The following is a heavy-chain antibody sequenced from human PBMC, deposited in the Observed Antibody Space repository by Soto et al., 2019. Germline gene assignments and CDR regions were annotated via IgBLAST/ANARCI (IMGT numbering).Heavy chain of an antibody. CDR2: IGTAGDT. Sequence: GGSLRLSCAASGSTFSSYDMHWVRQATGKGLEWVSAIGTAGDTYYPGSVKGRFTISRENAKNSLYLQMNSLRAGDTAVYYCARTGIAAAGTAFDIWGQGTMVTVSS. CDR3: ARTGIAAAGTAFDI. D-gene: IGHD6-13*01. J-gene: IGHJ3*02. CDR1: GSTFSSYD. V-gene: IGHV3-13*01.